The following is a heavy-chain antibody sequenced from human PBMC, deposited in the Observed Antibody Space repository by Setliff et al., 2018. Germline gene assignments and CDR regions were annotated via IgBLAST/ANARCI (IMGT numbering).Heavy chain of an antibody. CDR3: ANEPAVTMTESIRRSYYDYALDV. Sequence: ASVKVSCKASGYTFTYYGISWVRQAPGQGLEWVGWISGHNGNTNYAQKFQGRVTLTTDTSTDTAYMELRGLRFDDTAIYYCANEPAVTMTESIRRSYYDYALDVWGQGTAVTVSS. CDR2: ISGHNGNT. CDR1: GYTFTYYG. V-gene: IGHV1-18*01. D-gene: IGHD3-22*01. J-gene: IGHJ6*02.